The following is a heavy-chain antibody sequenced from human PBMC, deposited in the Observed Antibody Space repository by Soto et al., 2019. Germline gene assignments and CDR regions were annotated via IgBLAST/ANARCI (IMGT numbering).Heavy chain of an antibody. CDR1: GFTFSSYG. D-gene: IGHD6-19*01. CDR2: IWYDGSNK. J-gene: IGHJ6*02. V-gene: IGHV3-33*01. Sequence: QVQLVESGGGVVQPGRSLRLSCAASGFTFSSYGMHWVRQAPGKGLEWVAVIWYDGSNKYYADSVKGRFTISRDNSKNTLYLQMNSLRAEDTAVYYCRRLSLAADYGMDVWGQGTTVTVSS. CDR3: RRLSLAADYGMDV.